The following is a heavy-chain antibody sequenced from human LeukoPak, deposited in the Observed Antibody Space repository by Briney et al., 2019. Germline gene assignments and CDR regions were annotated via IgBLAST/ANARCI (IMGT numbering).Heavy chain of an antibody. Sequence: GGSLRLSCAASGFTFSSYAMHWVRQAPGKGLEWVADISYDGSNKYYADSVKGRITTSRDNSKNTLYLQMNSLRAEDTAVYYCARDFMVRGVIPIYYMDVWGKGTTVTVSS. CDR3: ARDFMVRGVIPIYYMDV. CDR1: GFTFSSYA. V-gene: IGHV3-30*04. CDR2: ISYDGSNK. D-gene: IGHD3-10*01. J-gene: IGHJ6*03.